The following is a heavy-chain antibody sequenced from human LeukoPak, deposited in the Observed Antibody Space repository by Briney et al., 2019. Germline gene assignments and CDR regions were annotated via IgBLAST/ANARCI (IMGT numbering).Heavy chain of an antibody. D-gene: IGHD3-22*01. CDR2: IYHSGST. Sequence: SETLSLTCTVSGYSISSGYYWGWIRQPPGKGLEWIGSIYHSGSTYYSPSLKSRVTISVDTSKNQFSLKLSSVTAADTAVYYCASSYDSSGYYPTDYWGQGTLVTVSS. CDR1: GYSISSGYY. CDR3: ASSYDSSGYYPTDY. V-gene: IGHV4-38-2*02. J-gene: IGHJ4*02.